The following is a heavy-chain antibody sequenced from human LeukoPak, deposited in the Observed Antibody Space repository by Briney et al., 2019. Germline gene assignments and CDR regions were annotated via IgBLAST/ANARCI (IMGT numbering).Heavy chain of an antibody. D-gene: IGHD1-1*01. Sequence: ASVKVSCKASGYTFINYYMHWVRQAPGQGLEWMGIINGNGGNVNYAQNFQGRVIMTRDTSTSTVYMELRSLRSDDTAVYYCARDKNWKPDYWGQGTLVTVSS. J-gene: IGHJ4*02. V-gene: IGHV1-46*01. CDR3: ARDKNWKPDY. CDR2: INGNGGNV. CDR1: GYTFINYY.